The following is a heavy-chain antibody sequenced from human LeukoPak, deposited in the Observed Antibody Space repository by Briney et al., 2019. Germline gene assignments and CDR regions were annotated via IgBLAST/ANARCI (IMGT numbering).Heavy chain of an antibody. J-gene: IGHJ4*02. CDR1: GGSSSSSSYY. CDR2: VYYSGST. V-gene: IGHV4-39*07. D-gene: IGHD4-17*01. Sequence: PSETLSLTCTVSGGSSSSSSYYWGWIRQPPGKGLEWIGSVYYSGSTYYNPSLKSRVTISVDTSKNQFSLKLNSVTAADTAVYYCARASPDDYGDYESYWGQGTLVTVSS. CDR3: ARASPDDYGDYESY.